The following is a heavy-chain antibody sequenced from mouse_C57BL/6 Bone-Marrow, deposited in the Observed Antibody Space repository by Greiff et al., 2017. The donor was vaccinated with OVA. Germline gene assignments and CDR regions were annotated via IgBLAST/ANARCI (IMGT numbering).Heavy chain of an antibody. J-gene: IGHJ3*01. D-gene: IGHD2-3*01. V-gene: IGHV1-64*01. CDR1: GYTFTSYW. Sequence: VQLQQPGAELVKPGASVKLSCKASGYTFTSYWMHWVKQRPGQGLEWIGMIHPNSGSTNYNEKFKSKATLTVDKSSSTAYMQLSSLTSEDSAVYYCARSDDGYHAWFAYWGQGTLVTVSA. CDR2: IHPNSGST. CDR3: ARSDDGYHAWFAY.